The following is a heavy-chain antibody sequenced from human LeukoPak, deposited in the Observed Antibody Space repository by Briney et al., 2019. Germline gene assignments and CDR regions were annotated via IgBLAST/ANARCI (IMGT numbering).Heavy chain of an antibody. CDR2: INHSGST. V-gene: IGHV4-34*01. CDR3: ARVRGIAVAGTGYGMDV. J-gene: IGHJ6*02. Sequence: SETLSLTCAVYGGSFSGYYWSWIRQPPGKGLEWIGEINHSGSTNYNPSLKSRVTISVDTSKNQFSLKLSSVTAADTAVYYCARVRGIAVAGTGYGMDVWGQGTTVTVSS. CDR1: GGSFSGYY. D-gene: IGHD6-19*01.